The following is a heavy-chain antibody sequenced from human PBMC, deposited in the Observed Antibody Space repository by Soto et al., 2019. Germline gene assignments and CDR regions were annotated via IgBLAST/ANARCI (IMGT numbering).Heavy chain of an antibody. V-gene: IGHV4-34*01. Sequence: LSLTCAVYGGSFSGYYWTWIRQPPGKGLEWIGEINHSGSTNYNPSLKSRVTISVDRSKNQFSLKLSSVTAADTAVYYCARGPYYYDSSGYYNDWGQGTLVTVSS. CDR3: ARGPYYYDSSGYYND. CDR1: GGSFSGYY. CDR2: INHSGST. D-gene: IGHD3-22*01. J-gene: IGHJ4*02.